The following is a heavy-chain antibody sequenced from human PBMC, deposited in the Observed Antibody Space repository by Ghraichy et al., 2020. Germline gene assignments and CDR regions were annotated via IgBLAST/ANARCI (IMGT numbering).Heavy chain of an antibody. CDR3: ARRKQWLVRTGNFDY. V-gene: IGHV4-34*01. J-gene: IGHJ4*02. CDR2: INHSGST. Sequence: SQTRSLTCAVYGGSFSGYYWSWIRQPPGKGLEWIGEINHSGSTNYNPSLKSRVTISVDTSKNQFSLKLSSVTAADTAVYYCARRKQWLVRTGNFDYWGQGTLVTVSS. CDR1: GGSFSGYY. D-gene: IGHD6-19*01.